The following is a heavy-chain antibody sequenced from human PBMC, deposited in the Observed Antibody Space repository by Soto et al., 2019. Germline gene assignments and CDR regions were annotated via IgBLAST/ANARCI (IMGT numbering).Heavy chain of an antibody. CDR1: GFSFDYFG. V-gene: IGHV3-21*01. J-gene: IGHJ4*02. CDR3: ARSRSHWLASDS. CDR2: ISSSASYM. Sequence: EVQLVESGGGLVKSGGSLTLSCEASGFSFDYFGMTWVRQAPGKGLEWVSFISSSASYMYYADSVKGRFTVSRDNAKKSLNLQMNSLRAEDTAVYYCARSRSHWLASDSWGQGTLVTVSA. D-gene: IGHD6-19*01.